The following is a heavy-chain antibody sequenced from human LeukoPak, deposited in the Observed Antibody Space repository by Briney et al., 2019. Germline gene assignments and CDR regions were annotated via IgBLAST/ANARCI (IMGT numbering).Heavy chain of an antibody. V-gene: IGHV4-34*01. CDR3: ARVSHCSGGSCYFDY. CDR2: INHSGST. CDR1: GGSFSGYY. Sequence: RPSETLSLTCAVYGGSFSGYYWSWIRQPPGKGLEWIGEINHSGSTNYNPSLKSRVTISVDTSKNQFSLKLSSVTAADTAVYYCARVSHCSGGSCYFDYWGQGTLVTVSS. J-gene: IGHJ4*02. D-gene: IGHD2-15*01.